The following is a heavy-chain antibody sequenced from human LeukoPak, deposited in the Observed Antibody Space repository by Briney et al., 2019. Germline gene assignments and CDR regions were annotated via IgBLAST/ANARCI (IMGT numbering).Heavy chain of an antibody. J-gene: IGHJ4*01. Sequence: VSGPTLVKPTQTLTLTCTFSGFSLSTTGVGVGWIRQPPAKALEWLAITFWNDDKSYSPSLKSRLTISKDTSKNQVVLIMTNMDPVDTATYYCAHKPVGSGSYNMWGQGTLVTVSS. CDR3: AHKPVGSGSYNM. CDR2: TFWNDDK. V-gene: IGHV2-5*01. CDR1: GFSLSTTGVG. D-gene: IGHD3-10*01.